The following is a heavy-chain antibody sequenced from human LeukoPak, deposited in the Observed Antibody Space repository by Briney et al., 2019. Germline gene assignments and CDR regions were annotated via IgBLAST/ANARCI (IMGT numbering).Heavy chain of an antibody. V-gene: IGHV3-13*01. Sequence: GGSLRLSCAASGFTFSSYDMHWVRQATGKGLEWVSAIGTAGDTYYPGSVKGRFTISRENAKNSLYLQMNSLRAGDTAVYYCARGGTYCYDSSGWNAFDIWGQGTMVTVSS. J-gene: IGHJ3*02. CDR3: ARGGTYCYDSSGWNAFDI. D-gene: IGHD3-22*01. CDR1: GFTFSSYD. CDR2: IGTAGDT.